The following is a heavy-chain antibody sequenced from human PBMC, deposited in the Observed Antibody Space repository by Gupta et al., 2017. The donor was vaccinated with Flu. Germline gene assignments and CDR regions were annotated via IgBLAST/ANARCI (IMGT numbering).Heavy chain of an antibody. Sequence: EVQLVESGGGLVKPGGSLRLSCAASGFTFSNAWMSWVRQAPGKGLEWVGRIKSEADAGTTDYAAPVKGRFTISRDDSKNTLYLQMNSLNTEDTAVYYCVTDLSGGYAFDVWGQGTKVTVSS. J-gene: IGHJ3*01. CDR3: VTDLSGGYAFDV. V-gene: IGHV3-15*01. CDR1: GFTFSNAW. CDR2: IKSEADAGTT. D-gene: IGHD2-15*01.